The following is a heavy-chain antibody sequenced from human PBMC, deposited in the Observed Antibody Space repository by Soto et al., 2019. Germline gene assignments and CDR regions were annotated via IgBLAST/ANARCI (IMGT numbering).Heavy chain of an antibody. V-gene: IGHV4-31*03. CDR1: GGSISSGGYY. CDR2: IYYSGST. D-gene: IGHD3-16*01. J-gene: IGHJ2*01. CDR3: ARGPFAFGGLTYWYFDL. Sequence: SETLSLTCTVSGGSISSGGYYWSWIRQHPGKGLEWIGYIYYSGSTYYNPSLKSRVTVSVDTSKNQFSLKLSSVTAADTAVYYCARGPFAFGGLTYWYFDLWGRGTLVTVSS.